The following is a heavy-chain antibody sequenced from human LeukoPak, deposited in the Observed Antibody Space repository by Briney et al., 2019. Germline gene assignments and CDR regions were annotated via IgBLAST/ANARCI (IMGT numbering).Heavy chain of an antibody. Sequence: ASVKVSCKASGYTFANYDINWVRQAPGQGFEWMGWMNPNSAKTLYAQKFQGRLTMTRSTSISTAYMELSSLRSEDTAVYYCARWGPDLLDYWGQGTLVTVSS. CDR3: ARWGPDLLDY. CDR2: MNPNSAKT. V-gene: IGHV1-8*01. D-gene: IGHD3-16*01. CDR1: GYTFANYD. J-gene: IGHJ4*02.